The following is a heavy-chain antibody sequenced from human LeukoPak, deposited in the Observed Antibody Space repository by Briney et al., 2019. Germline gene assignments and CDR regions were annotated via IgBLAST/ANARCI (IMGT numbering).Heavy chain of an antibody. CDR3: ARGFGAAAGDY. CDR2: IYTSGST. CDR1: GVSIYSSTYY. Sequence: PSETLSLTCSVSGVSIYSSTYYWSWIRQPAGKGLEWIGRIYTSGSTNYNPSLKSRVTMSVDTSKNQFSLKLSSVTAADTAVYYCARGFGAAAGDYWGQGTLVTVSS. V-gene: IGHV4-61*02. J-gene: IGHJ4*02. D-gene: IGHD6-13*01.